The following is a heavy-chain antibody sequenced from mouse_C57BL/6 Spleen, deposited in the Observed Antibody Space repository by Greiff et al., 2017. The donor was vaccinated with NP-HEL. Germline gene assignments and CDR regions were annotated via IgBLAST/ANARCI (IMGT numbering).Heavy chain of an antibody. Sequence: VQLQQPGAELVKPGASVKMSCKASGYTFTSYWITWVKQRPGQGLEWIGDIYPGSGSTNYNEKFKSKATLTVDTSSSTAYMQLSSLTSEDSAVYYCATSSGYEGYAMDYWGQGTSVTVSS. CDR2: IYPGSGST. D-gene: IGHD3-2*02. V-gene: IGHV1-55*01. CDR3: ATSSGYEGYAMDY. J-gene: IGHJ4*01. CDR1: GYTFTSYW.